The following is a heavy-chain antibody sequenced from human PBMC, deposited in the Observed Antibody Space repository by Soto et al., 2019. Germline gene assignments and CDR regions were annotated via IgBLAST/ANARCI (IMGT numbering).Heavy chain of an antibody. CDR1: GFTFSSYA. D-gene: IGHD2-2*01. Sequence: QVQLVESGGGVVQPGRSLRLSCAASGFTFSSYAMHWVRQAPGKGLEWVAVISYDGSNKYYADSVKGRFTISRDNSXXTXYXXMNSLRAEDTAVYYWARAACISTSCYWDYYYGMDVWGQGTTVTVSS. CDR2: ISYDGSNK. J-gene: IGHJ6*02. V-gene: IGHV3-30-3*01. CDR3: ARAACISTSCYWDYYYGMDV.